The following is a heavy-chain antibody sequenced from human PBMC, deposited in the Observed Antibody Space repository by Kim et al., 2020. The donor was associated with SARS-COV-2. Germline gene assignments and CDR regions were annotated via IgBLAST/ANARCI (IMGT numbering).Heavy chain of an antibody. J-gene: IGHJ3*02. V-gene: IGHV3-7*01. D-gene: IGHD3-10*01. CDR3: ARVGLLWFGELGAFDI. Sequence: GGSLRLSCAASGFTFSSYWMSWVRQAPGKGLEWVANIKQDGSEKYYVDSVKGRFTISRDNAKNSLYLQMNSLRAEDTAVYYCARVGLLWFGELGAFDIWGQGTMVTVSS. CDR2: IKQDGSEK. CDR1: GFTFSSYW.